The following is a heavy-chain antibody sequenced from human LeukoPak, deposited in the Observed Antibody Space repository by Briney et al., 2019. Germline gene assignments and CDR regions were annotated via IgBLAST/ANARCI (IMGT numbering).Heavy chain of an antibody. CDR3: ARGRGGPPFDF. CDR2: ISADGGTT. Sequence: GGSLRLSCVASGFNFRAYGMHWARQAPGQGLEYISAISADGGTTFHAESVKGRFTISRDNSKNTLYLQMGSLRIDDSALYYCARGRGGPPFDFWGHGTLITVSS. V-gene: IGHV3-64*02. J-gene: IGHJ4*01. D-gene: IGHD3-10*01. CDR1: GFNFRAYG.